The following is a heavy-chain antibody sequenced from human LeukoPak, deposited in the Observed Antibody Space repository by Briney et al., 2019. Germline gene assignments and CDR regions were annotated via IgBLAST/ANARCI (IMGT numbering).Heavy chain of an antibody. V-gene: IGHV3-21*04. CDR3: ARGIPVYGSSWSYYFDY. J-gene: IGHJ4*02. CDR2: ISSSSSYI. D-gene: IGHD6-13*01. CDR1: GFTLSSYS. Sequence: GGSLRLSCAASGFTLSSYSMNWVRQAPGKGLEWVSSISSSSSYIYYADSVKGRFTISRDNAKNSLYLQMNSLRAEDTAVYYCARGIPVYGSSWSYYFDYWGQGTLVTVSS.